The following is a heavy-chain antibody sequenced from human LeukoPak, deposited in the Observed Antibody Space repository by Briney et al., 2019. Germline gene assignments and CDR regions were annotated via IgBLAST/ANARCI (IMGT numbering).Heavy chain of an antibody. D-gene: IGHD3-10*01. Sequence: ASEKVSCKASGGTFSSYAISWVRQAPGQGLEWMGGIIPIFGTANYAQKFQGRVTITTDESTSTAYMELSSLRSEDTAVYYCARAGSERYNWFDPWGQGTLVTVSS. V-gene: IGHV1-69*05. CDR3: ARAGSERYNWFDP. CDR1: GGTFSSYA. CDR2: IIPIFGTA. J-gene: IGHJ5*02.